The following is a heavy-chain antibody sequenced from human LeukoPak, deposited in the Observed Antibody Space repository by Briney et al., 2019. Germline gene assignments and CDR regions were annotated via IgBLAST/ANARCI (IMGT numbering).Heavy chain of an antibody. CDR1: GFTFSSYW. CDR2: ISGSGGST. J-gene: IGHJ4*02. V-gene: IGHV3-23*01. CDR3: AKDGYSGYDWNY. Sequence: PGGSLRLSCAASGFTFSSYWMHWVRQAPGKGLEWVSAISGSGGSTYYADSVKGRFTISRDNSKNTLYLQMNSLRAEDTAVYYCAKDGYSGYDWNYWGQGTLVTVSS. D-gene: IGHD5-12*01.